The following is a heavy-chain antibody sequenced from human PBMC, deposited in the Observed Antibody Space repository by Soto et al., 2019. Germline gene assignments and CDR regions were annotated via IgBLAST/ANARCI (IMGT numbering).Heavy chain of an antibody. Sequence: QLQLQESGPGLVKPSETLSLTCTVSGGSISSSSYYWGWIRQPPGKGLEWIGSIYYSGSTYYNPSLKRRVPLSVDTSNNQFSLKLSSVTAADTAVYYCARTSYCSSTSCYVFDYWGQGTLVTVSS. D-gene: IGHD2-2*01. CDR3: ARTSYCSSTSCYVFDY. V-gene: IGHV4-39*01. J-gene: IGHJ4*02. CDR2: IYYSGST. CDR1: GGSISSSSYY.